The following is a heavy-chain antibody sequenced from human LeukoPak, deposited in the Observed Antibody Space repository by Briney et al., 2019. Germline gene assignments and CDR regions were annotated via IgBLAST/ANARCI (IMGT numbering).Heavy chain of an antibody. J-gene: IGHJ4*02. V-gene: IGHV3-23*01. CDR1: GFTFSSYA. D-gene: IGHD1-26*01. CDR3: AKATNGGEPWELPPIFDY. Sequence: GGSLRLSCAASGFTFSSYAMSWVRQAPGKGLEWVSAISGSGGSTYYADSVKGRFTISRDNSKNTLYLQMNSLRAEDTAVYYCAKATNGGEPWELPPIFDYWGQGTLVTVSS. CDR2: ISGSGGST.